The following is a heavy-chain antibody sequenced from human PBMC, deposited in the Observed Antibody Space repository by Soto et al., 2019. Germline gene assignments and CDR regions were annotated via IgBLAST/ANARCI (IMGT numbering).Heavy chain of an antibody. V-gene: IGHV4-30-2*01. J-gene: IGHJ1*01. Sequence: QLQLQESGSGLVNPSQTLSLTCAVSGGSISSGGYSWSWIRQPPGKGLEWIGYIYHSGSTYYNPSLKSRVTISVDRSKNQFSLKLSSVTAADTAVYYCARDQSDLGQYFQHWGQGTLVTVSS. CDR2: IYHSGST. CDR3: ARDQSDLGQYFQH. CDR1: GGSISSGGYS.